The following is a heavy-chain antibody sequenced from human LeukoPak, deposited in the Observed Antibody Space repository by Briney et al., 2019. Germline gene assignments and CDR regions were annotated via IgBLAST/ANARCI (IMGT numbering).Heavy chain of an antibody. Sequence: GGSLRLSCEVSGFPFTLYNMNWVRQAPGKGLEWVSYISSSSSTIYYADSVKGRFTISRDNAKNSLYLQMNSLRAEDTAVYYCARDPGIAAAGDYWGQGTLVTVSS. CDR3: ARDPGIAAAGDY. D-gene: IGHD6-13*01. J-gene: IGHJ4*02. CDR2: ISSSSSTI. V-gene: IGHV3-48*01. CDR1: GFPFTLYN.